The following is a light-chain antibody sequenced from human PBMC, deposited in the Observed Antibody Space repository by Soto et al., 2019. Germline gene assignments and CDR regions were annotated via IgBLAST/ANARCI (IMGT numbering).Light chain of an antibody. J-gene: IGKJ2*01. CDR2: GAS. V-gene: IGKV3-20*01. CDR1: QSLRSSY. CDR3: QQHGTSPYT. Sequence: EVVLTQSPHTLSLSPGERATLSCWASQSLRSSYLAWYQRKPGQAPRLLMFGASRRATGIPDRFNGSGSGTDFILTISRLEPEDVAVYYCQQHGTSPYTFGQVTVLEIK.